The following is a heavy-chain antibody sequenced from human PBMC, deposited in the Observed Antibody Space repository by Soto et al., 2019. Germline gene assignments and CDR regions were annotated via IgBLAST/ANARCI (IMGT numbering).Heavy chain of an antibody. J-gene: IGHJ4*02. V-gene: IGHV3-30*18. D-gene: IGHD3-10*01. CDR2: ISYDGSNK. CDR1: GFTFSRYG. Sequence: XXSLRLACAASGFTFSRYGMHWVPQAPGKGLEWVAVISYDGSNKYYADSVKGRFTISRDNSKNTLYLQMNSLRDEDTAVYYCAKDRYGSGPESLDYWGQGTLVTVSS. CDR3: AKDRYGSGPESLDY.